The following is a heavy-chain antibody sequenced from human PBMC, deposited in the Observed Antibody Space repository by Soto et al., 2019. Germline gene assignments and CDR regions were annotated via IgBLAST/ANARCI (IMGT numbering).Heavy chain of an antibody. D-gene: IGHD3-3*02. CDR2: ISGGGNDA. CDR1: GFTFSSYA. CDR3: ARSLFLASTDAEPFDY. J-gene: IGHJ4*02. Sequence: EAQLLESGGGLVQPGGSLVLSCAASGFTFSSYAMSWVRQAPGKGLEWVSSISGGGNDAFYAVSVKGRFTISRDNSGNTLYLQRSSLRADDTAIYYCARSLFLASTDAEPFDYWGQGALVTVSS. V-gene: IGHV3-23*01.